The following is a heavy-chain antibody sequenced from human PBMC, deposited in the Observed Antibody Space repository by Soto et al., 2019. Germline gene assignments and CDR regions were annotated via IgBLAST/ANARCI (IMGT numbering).Heavy chain of an antibody. D-gene: IGHD3-10*01. CDR3: ARGYGSGSSTFDY. CDR2: IIPILALA. CDR1: EDTFNTYT. V-gene: IGHV1-69*02. J-gene: IGHJ4*01. Sequence: QVQLVQSGAEVKKPGSSVKVSCKTSEDTFNTYTINWVRQAPGQGLEWMGRIIPILALASYPEKFQGRVTITADRSTITAYMELSSLRSEDTAVYYCARGYGSGSSTFDYLGHGTLVTVSS.